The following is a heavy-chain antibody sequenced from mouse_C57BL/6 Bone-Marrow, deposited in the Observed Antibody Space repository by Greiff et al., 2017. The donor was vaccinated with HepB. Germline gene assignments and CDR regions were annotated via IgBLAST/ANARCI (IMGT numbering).Heavy chain of an antibody. D-gene: IGHD1-1*01. Sequence: VKVVESGPGLVAPSQSLSITCTVSGFSLTSYGVHWVRQPPGKGLEWLVVIWSDGSTTYNSALKSRLSISKDNSKSQVFLKMNSLQTDDTAMYYCARQRYYGSRYAMDYWGQGTSVTVSS. CDR3: ARQRYYGSRYAMDY. CDR1: GFSLTSYG. V-gene: IGHV2-6-1*01. CDR2: IWSDGST. J-gene: IGHJ4*01.